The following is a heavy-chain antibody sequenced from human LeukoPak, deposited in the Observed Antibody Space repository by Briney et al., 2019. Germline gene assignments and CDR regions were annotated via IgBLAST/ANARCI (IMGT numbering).Heavy chain of an antibody. CDR3: ARGNYDFWSGTTNYYFDY. Sequence: SETLSLTCTVSGGSISSGGYYWSWIRQHPGKGLEWIGYIYYSGSTYYNPSLESRVTISVDTSKKQFALKLSSVTAADTAVYYCARGNYDFWSGTTNYYFDYWGQGTLVTVSS. J-gene: IGHJ4*02. CDR2: IYYSGST. D-gene: IGHD3-3*01. V-gene: IGHV4-31*03. CDR1: GGSISSGGYY.